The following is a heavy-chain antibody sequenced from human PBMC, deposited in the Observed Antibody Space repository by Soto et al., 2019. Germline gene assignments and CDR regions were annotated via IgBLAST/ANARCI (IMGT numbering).Heavy chain of an antibody. CDR3: ARERSYGLFDY. D-gene: IGHD5-18*01. CDR2: IYYSGST. CDR1: GGSISSYY. J-gene: IGHJ4*02. Sequence: QVQLQESGPGLVKPSETLSLTCTVSGGSISSYYWSWIRQPPGKGLEWIGYIYYSGSTNYNPSLKSRVTISVDTSKNQFSLKLSSVTAADTAVYYCARERSYGLFDYWGQGTLVTVSS. V-gene: IGHV4-59*01.